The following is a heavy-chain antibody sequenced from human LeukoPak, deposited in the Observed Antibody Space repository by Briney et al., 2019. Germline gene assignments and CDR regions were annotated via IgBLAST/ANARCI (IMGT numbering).Heavy chain of an antibody. CDR1: GGSTSSYY. CDR3: ARGGDSYYYYYGMDV. J-gene: IGHJ6*02. CDR2: IYTSGST. D-gene: IGHD4-17*01. Sequence: KPSETLSLTCTVSGGSTSSYYWSWIRQPAGKGLEWIGRIYTSGSTNYNPSLKSRVTMSVDTSKNQFSLKLSSVTAADTAVYYCARGGDSYYYYYGMDVWGQGTTVTVSS. V-gene: IGHV4-4*07.